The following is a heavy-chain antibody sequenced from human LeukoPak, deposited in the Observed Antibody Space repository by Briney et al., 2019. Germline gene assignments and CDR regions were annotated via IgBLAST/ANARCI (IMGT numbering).Heavy chain of an antibody. CDR1: GGSISSYY. V-gene: IGHV4-34*01. Sequence: PSETLSLTCTVSGGSISSYYWSWIRQPPGKGLEWIGEINHSGSTNYNPSLKSRVTISVDTSKNQFSLKLSSVTAADTAVYYCARTPYYYGSGSYYKTPYFDYWGQGTLVTVSS. D-gene: IGHD3-10*01. CDR2: INHSGST. CDR3: ARTPYYYGSGSYYKTPYFDY. J-gene: IGHJ4*02.